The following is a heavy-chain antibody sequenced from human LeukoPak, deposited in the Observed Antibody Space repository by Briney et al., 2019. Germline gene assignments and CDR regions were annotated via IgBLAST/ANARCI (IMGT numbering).Heavy chain of an antibody. V-gene: IGHV3-20*04. CDR3: ARVSGGTDRNYYYYYMDV. CDR2: INWNGGST. J-gene: IGHJ6*03. D-gene: IGHD2-15*01. Sequence: GGSLRLSCAASGFTFDDYGMSWVRQAPGKRLEWVSGINWNGGSTGYADSVKGRFTISRDNAKNSLYLQMNSLRAEDTALYYCARVSGGTDRNYYYYYMDVWGKGTTVTVS. CDR1: GFTFDDYG.